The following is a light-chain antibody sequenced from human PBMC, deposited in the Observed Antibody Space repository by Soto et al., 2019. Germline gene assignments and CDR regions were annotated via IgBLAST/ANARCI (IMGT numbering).Light chain of an antibody. CDR2: GAS. Sequence: EIVLTQSPGTLSLSLGERATLSCRASQSVSSKLVWYQQKPGQAPRVLIYGASSRATGIPDRFGGSGSGTDFTLTISRLEPEDFAVYYCQQYGGSPRTFGQGTKLEI. V-gene: IGKV3-20*01. CDR1: QSVSSK. J-gene: IGKJ2*01. CDR3: QQYGGSPRT.